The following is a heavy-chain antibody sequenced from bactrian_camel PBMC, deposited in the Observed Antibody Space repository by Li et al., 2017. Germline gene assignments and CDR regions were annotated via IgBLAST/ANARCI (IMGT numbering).Heavy chain of an antibody. Sequence: HVQLVESGGGSVQAGGSLRLSCTASGYAARTHCMAYFRRLAGKEREPVAAIHSADGNAYYADSVQGRFTISQDNAKNSLTLQMNSLKSEDTAMYYCAAHDTYGCYIGSRPIEYKYRGQGTQVTVS. J-gene: IGHJ4*01. V-gene: IGHV3S1*01. CDR3: AAHDTYGCYIGSRPIEYKY. D-gene: IGHD5*01. CDR1: GYAARTHC. CDR2: IHSADGNA.